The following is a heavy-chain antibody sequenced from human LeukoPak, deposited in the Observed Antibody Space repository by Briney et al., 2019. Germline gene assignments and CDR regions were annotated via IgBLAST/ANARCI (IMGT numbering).Heavy chain of an antibody. Sequence: ASVKVSCKASGGTFSSYAISWVRQAPGQGLEWMGWISAYNGNTNYAQKLQGRVTMTTDTSTSTAYMELRSLRSDDTAVYYCARGGATTVAIYYYYYYMDVWGKGTTVTVSS. CDR3: ARGGATTVAIYYYYYYMDV. V-gene: IGHV1-18*01. CDR2: ISAYNGNT. J-gene: IGHJ6*03. CDR1: GGTFSSYA. D-gene: IGHD4-23*01.